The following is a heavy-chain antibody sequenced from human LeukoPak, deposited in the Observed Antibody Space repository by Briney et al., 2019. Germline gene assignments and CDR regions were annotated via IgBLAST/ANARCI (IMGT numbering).Heavy chain of an antibody. D-gene: IGHD1-1*01. CDR1: GGSISSGSYY. CDR3: ARETGTTQGSNAFDI. V-gene: IGHV4-61*02. CDR2: IYTSGST. Sequence: PSQTLSLTCTVSGGSISSGSYYWSWIRQPAGKGLEWIGRIYTSGSTNYNPSLKSRVTISVDTSKNQFSLKLSSVTAADTAVYYCARETGTTQGSNAFDIWGQGTMVTVSS. J-gene: IGHJ3*02.